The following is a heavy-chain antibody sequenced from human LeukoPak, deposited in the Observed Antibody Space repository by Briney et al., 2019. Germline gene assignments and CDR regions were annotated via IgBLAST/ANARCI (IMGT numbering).Heavy chain of an antibody. Sequence: SGTLSLTCAVSGGSISSSHWWSWVRQPPGKGLEWIGEISHSGSTNYNPSLKSRVIISVDKSKNQFSLKLSSVTAADTAVHYCARGRSGSLRFLEWLSEIDYWGQGTLATVSS. D-gene: IGHD3-3*01. V-gene: IGHV4-4*02. CDR2: ISHSGST. CDR3: ARGRSGSLRFLEWLSEIDY. CDR1: GGSISSSHW. J-gene: IGHJ4*02.